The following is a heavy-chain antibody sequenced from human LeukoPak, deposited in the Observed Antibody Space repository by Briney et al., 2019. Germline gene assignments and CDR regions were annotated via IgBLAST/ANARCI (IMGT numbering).Heavy chain of an antibody. CDR3: AQERNYYDSSGYYSVAGGPDY. CDR2: IRYDGSNK. D-gene: IGHD3-22*01. V-gene: IGHV3-30*02. CDR1: GFTFSSYG. Sequence: SGGSLRLSCAASGFTFSSYGMHWVRQAPGKGLEWVAFIRYDGSNKYYADSVKGRFTISRDNSKNTLYLQMNSLRAEDRAVYDCAQERNYYDSSGYYSVAGGPDYWGQGTLVTVSS. J-gene: IGHJ4*02.